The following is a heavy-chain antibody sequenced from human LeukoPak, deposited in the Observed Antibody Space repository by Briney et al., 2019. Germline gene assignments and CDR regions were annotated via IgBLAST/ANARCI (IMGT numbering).Heavy chain of an antibody. CDR3: ARGGYSYGYFDY. V-gene: IGHV4-30-4*08. CDR2: IYYSGST. CDR1: GGSISSGDYY. Sequence: SETLSLTCTVSGGSISSGDYYWSWIRQPPWKGLEWIGYIYYSGSTYYNPSLKGRVTISVDTSKNQFSLKLSSVTAADTAVYYCARGGYSYGYFDYWGQGTLVTVSS. D-gene: IGHD5-18*01. J-gene: IGHJ4*02.